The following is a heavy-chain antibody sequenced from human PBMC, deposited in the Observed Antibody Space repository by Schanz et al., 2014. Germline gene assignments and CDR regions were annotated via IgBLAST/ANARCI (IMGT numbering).Heavy chain of an antibody. D-gene: IGHD1-1*01. CDR1: GGSIRSGTYY. CDR3: ARDTTWRLDL. J-gene: IGHJ2*01. V-gene: IGHV4-61*02. CDR2: VFPNGIT. Sequence: QVQLQESGPGLVKPSQTLSLTCTVSGGSIRSGTYYWSWIRQPAGKALEWVGRVFPNGITNYNPSLKSRVPNSLDTSKNHFSRPRPSLTAADTAVYYCARDTTWRLDLWGRGTLVTVSS.